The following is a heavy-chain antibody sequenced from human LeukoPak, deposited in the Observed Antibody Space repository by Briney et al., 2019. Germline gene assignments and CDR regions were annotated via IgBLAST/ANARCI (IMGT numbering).Heavy chain of an antibody. Sequence: SETLSLTCTVSGGSISSSSYYWGWIRQPPGKGLGWIGSIYYSGSTYYNPSLKSRVTISVDTSKNQFSLKLSSVTAADTAVYYCARDYDSSGYFDYWGQGTLVTVSS. CDR2: IYYSGST. CDR1: GGSISSSSYY. V-gene: IGHV4-39*07. J-gene: IGHJ4*02. CDR3: ARDYDSSGYFDY. D-gene: IGHD3-22*01.